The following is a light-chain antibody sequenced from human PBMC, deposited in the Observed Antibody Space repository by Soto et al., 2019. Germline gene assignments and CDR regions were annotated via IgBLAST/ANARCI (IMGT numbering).Light chain of an antibody. CDR3: CSYTGSYTFI. CDR2: DVT. CDR1: SGDIGGYNY. V-gene: IGLV2-11*01. J-gene: IGLJ2*01. Sequence: QSVLTQPRSVSGSPGQSVAISCTGTSGDIGGYNYVSWYQHHPGKAPKLLIYDVTERPSGVPGRYSGSKSGNTASLTISGLQSEDEADYYCCSYTGSYTFIFGGGTKVTVL.